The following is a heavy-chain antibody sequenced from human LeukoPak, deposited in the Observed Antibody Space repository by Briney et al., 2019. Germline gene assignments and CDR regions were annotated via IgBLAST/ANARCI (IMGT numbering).Heavy chain of an antibody. J-gene: IGHJ5*02. CDR3: AKDPWGGSSWYWFDP. CDR1: GFTFSSYG. V-gene: IGHV3-30*02. Sequence: GSLRLSCAASGFTFSSYGMHWVRQAPGKGLEWVAFIRYDGSNKYYADSVKGRFTISRDNSKNTLYLQMNSLRAEDTAVYYCAKDPWGGSSWYWFDPWGQGTLVTVSS. CDR2: IRYDGSNK. D-gene: IGHD6-13*01.